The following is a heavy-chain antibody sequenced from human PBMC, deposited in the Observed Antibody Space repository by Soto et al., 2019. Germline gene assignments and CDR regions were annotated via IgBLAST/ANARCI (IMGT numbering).Heavy chain of an antibody. CDR1: GDSVSSNIAA. CDR3: TKQKGDRRTSNGLDV. V-gene: IGHV6-1*01. D-gene: IGHD2-21*02. J-gene: IGHJ6*01. CDR2: AYYRSQWYY. Sequence: SQTLSRTCAISGDSVSSNIAAWNWIRQCPSRGLEWLGRAYYRSQWYYDSAVSVKSRITVIPDTTKNQFSLHVSSLTPQCTAIYSCTKQKGDRRTSNGLDVWGQGTTVTVPQ.